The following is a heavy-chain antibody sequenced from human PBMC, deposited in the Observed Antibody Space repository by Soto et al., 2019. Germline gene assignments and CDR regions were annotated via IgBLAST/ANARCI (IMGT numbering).Heavy chain of an antibody. D-gene: IGHD2-2*01. V-gene: IGHV1-8*01. CDR2: MNPNSGNA. CDR1: GYTFTSYD. CDR3: ARGGDCSSTSCGFKPFDY. J-gene: IGHJ4*02. Sequence: QVQLVQSGAEVKKPGASVKVSCKASGYTFTSYDINWVRQATGQGLEWMGWMNPNSGNAGYAQKFQGRVTMTRNTSISTAYMELSSLRSEDTAVYYCARGGDCSSTSCGFKPFDYWGQGTLVTVSS.